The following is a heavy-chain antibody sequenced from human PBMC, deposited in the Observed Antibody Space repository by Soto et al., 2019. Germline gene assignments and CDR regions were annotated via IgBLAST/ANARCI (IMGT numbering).Heavy chain of an antibody. Sequence: ASGKVSCKASGYTFTIYAIHWVRQAPGQRLEWMGWINAGNGNTKYSQKFQGRVTITRDTSASTAYMELSSLRSEDTAVYYCARAFSGWCYDYWGQGTLVTVS. CDR3: ARAFSGWCYDY. CDR2: INAGNGNT. J-gene: IGHJ4*02. CDR1: GYTFTIYA. V-gene: IGHV1-3*01. D-gene: IGHD6-19*01.